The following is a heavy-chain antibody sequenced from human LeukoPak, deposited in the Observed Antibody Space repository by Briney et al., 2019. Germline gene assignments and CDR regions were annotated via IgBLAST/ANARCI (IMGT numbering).Heavy chain of an antibody. CDR3: ARETYYYGSGTPS. CDR1: GVAISSYY. J-gene: IGHJ4*02. D-gene: IGHD3-10*01. Sequence: SETLSLTCTVSGVAISSYYWSWIRQPAGKGLEWIGRIYTSGSTNYNPSLKSRVTISVDTSKNQFSLKLSSVTAADTAVYYCARETYYYGSGTPSWGQGTLVTVSS. V-gene: IGHV4-4*07. CDR2: IYTSGST.